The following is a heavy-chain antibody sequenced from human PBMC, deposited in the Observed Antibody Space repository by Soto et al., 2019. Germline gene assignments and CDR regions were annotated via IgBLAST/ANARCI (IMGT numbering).Heavy chain of an antibody. CDR2: IYSGGST. CDR3: ASMTTVTSNDY. CDR1: GFTVSSNY. D-gene: IGHD4-17*01. V-gene: IGHV3-53*01. J-gene: IGHJ4*02. Sequence: PGGSLRLSCAASGFTVSSNYMSWVRQAPGKGLEWVSVIYSGGSTYYADSVKGRFTISRDNSKNTLYLQMNSLRAEDTAVYYCASMTTVTSNDYWGKGTLVTVSS.